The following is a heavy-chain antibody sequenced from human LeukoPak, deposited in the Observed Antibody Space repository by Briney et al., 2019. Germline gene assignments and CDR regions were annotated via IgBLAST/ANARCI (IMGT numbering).Heavy chain of an antibody. J-gene: IGHJ4*02. CDR3: ARHRPKYYFDY. CDR1: GGSISSGDYY. CDR2: IYNSGST. Sequence: PSQTLSLTCTVSGGSISSGDYYWSWIRQPPGKGLEWIGYIYNSGSTYHNSSLKSRVSISVDTSKNQFSLKVSSVTAADTAVYYCARHRPKYYFDYWGQGTLVTVSS. V-gene: IGHV4-30-4*08.